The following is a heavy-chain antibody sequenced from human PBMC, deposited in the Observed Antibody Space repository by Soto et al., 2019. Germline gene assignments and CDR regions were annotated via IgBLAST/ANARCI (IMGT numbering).Heavy chain of an antibody. D-gene: IGHD4-17*01. J-gene: IGHJ3*02. CDR2: IYHSGMT. CDR1: GGSISTGGYY. V-gene: IGHV4-31*03. Sequence: QVQLQESGPGLVKPSQTLSLTCTVSGGSISTGGYYWSWIRQHPGRGLEWIGYIYHSGMTFSNPSLQRRVAISIDTSENQFARKLSSVTAADTAVYYCATVRWELHDAFDIWGHGTMVSVSS. CDR3: ATVRWELHDAFDI.